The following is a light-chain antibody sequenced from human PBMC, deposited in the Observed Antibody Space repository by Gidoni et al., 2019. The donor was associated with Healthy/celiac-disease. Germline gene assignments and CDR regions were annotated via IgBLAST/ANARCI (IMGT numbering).Light chain of an antibody. Sequence: QSALTQPASVSGSPGQSITISCTGTRSDVGGYNYVSWYQQHPGKAPKLMIYEVSNRPSGVSNRFSGSKSGNTASLTIAGLQPEDEAVYYCSSYTSSSTHVVFGGGTKLTVL. V-gene: IGLV2-14*01. CDR2: EVS. CDR3: SSYTSSSTHVV. J-gene: IGLJ2*01. CDR1: RSDVGGYNY.